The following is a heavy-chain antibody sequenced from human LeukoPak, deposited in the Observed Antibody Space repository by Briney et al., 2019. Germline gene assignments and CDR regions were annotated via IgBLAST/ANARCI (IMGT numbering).Heavy chain of an antibody. J-gene: IGHJ4*02. CDR2: ISWDGGNI. D-gene: IGHD2-2*02. V-gene: IGHV3-43D*03. CDR3: AKAAVRYTTRWNNFDY. Sequence: PGGSLRLSCVASGFTLDDYAMHWVRHAPGKGLEWVSLISWDGGNIFYADSMQGRFTISRDNSKNSLYLQMNSLRAEDSAFYYCAKAAVRYTTRWNNFDYWGQGTLVTVSS. CDR1: GFTLDDYA.